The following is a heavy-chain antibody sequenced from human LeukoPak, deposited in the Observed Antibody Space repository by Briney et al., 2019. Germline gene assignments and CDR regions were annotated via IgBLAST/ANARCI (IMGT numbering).Heavy chain of an antibody. D-gene: IGHD3-22*01. V-gene: IGHV3-74*01. CDR2: INSDGSST. Sequence: GGSLRLSCAASGFTFNTYNMNWVRQAPGKGLVWVSRINSDGSSTSYADSVKGRFTISRDNAKNTLYLQMNSLRAEDTAVYYCARDIKDSSGYYAYYYYGMDVWGQGTTVTVSS. J-gene: IGHJ6*02. CDR3: ARDIKDSSGYYAYYYYGMDV. CDR1: GFTFNTYN.